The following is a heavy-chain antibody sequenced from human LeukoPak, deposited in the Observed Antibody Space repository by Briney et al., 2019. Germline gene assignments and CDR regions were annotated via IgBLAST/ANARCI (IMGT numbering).Heavy chain of an antibody. Sequence: PSETLSLTCTVSGGSISSSSFYWGWVRQPPGKGLEWIGSIYYSGNTYYNPSLKSRVTISLDTSKNQFSLKLSSVTAADTAVYYCATVGATYYNILTGPFDYWGQGTLVTVSS. V-gene: IGHV4-39*07. CDR1: GGSISSSSFY. J-gene: IGHJ4*02. CDR3: ATVGATYYNILTGPFDY. D-gene: IGHD3-9*01. CDR2: IYYSGNT.